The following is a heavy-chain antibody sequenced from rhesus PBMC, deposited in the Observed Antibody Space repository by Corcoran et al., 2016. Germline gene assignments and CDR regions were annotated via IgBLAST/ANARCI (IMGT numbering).Heavy chain of an antibody. J-gene: IGHJ6*01. CDR2: IYSNSEST. CDR3: ASNLYYGLGS. Sequence: QVQLQESGPGVVKPSETLSLTCSVSGGSISGSYYWSCIRQPPGKGLEWNGSIYSNSESTNYNPSLKSRVTISKDTSKNQFSLKLSSVTATDTAVYYCASNLYYGLGSWGQGVVVTVSS. V-gene: IGHV4S12*01. CDR1: GGSISGSYY.